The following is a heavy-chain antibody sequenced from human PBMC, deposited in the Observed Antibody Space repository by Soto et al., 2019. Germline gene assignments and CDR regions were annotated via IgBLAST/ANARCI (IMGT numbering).Heavy chain of an antibody. CDR2: IYYSGST. Sequence: SETLSLTCTVSGGSISRGGYYWSWIRQHPGKGLEWIGYIYYSGSTYYNPSLKSRVTISVDTSKNQFSLKLSSVTAADTAVYYCASVQAAAHSYDYWGQGTLVTSPQ. CDR3: ASVQAAAHSYDY. D-gene: IGHD6-13*01. V-gene: IGHV4-31*03. CDR1: GGSISRGGYY. J-gene: IGHJ4*02.